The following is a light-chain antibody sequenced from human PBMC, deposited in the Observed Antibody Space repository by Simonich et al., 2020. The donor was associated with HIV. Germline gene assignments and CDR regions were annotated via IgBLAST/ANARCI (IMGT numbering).Light chain of an antibody. CDR2: DAS. V-gene: IGKV3D-20*01. J-gene: IGKJ2*01. Sequence: EMVITQSPATLSLSPGERETLSCRASQSVFSSYLAWYQQKPGLAPRLLISDASTSATAIPDRFIGRGSGTDFTLTISRLEPEDFAVYYWQQYGSSPYTFGQGTKLEIK. CDR1: QSVFSSY. CDR3: QQYGSSPYT.